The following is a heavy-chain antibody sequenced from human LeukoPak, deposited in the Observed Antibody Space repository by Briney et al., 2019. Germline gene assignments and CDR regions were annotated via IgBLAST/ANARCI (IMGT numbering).Heavy chain of an antibody. CDR2: ISSSSSYI. Sequence: PGGSLRLSWGASGFTFSSHSMNWVRQAPGKGLQWVSSISSSSSYIYYADSVKGRFTISRDNAKNSLYLQMNSLRAEDTAVYYCARLGNSHSHLLDYSGQGTLVTVSS. J-gene: IGHJ4*02. D-gene: IGHD4-23*01. CDR3: ARLGNSHSHLLDY. V-gene: IGHV3-21*01. CDR1: GFTFSSHS.